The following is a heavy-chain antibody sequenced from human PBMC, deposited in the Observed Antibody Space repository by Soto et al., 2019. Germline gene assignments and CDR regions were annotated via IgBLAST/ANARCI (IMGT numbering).Heavy chain of an antibody. CDR2: IYHSGST. J-gene: IGHJ5*02. CDR3: ATTRSRYCSGGSCYSPGVDP. D-gene: IGHD2-15*01. V-gene: IGHV4-4*02. CDR1: SGSITSSNW. Sequence: QVQLQESGPGLVKPSGTLSLTCAVSSGSITSSNWWSWVRQPPGKGLEWIGEIYHSGSTNYNPSLKSRVTKSVDKCKNQCSLELSSVTAGDTAVYYCATTRSRYCSGGSCYSPGVDPWGQGTLVTVSS.